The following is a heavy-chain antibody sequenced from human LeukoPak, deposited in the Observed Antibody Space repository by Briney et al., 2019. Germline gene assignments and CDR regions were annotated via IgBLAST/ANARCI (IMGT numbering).Heavy chain of an antibody. Sequence: SETLSLTCAVYGGSFSGYYWSWIRQPPEKGLEWIGEINHSGSTNYNPSLKSRVTISVDTSKNQFSLKLSSVTAADTAVYYCARRGDYYGSGRGEFDYWGQGTLVTVSS. CDR2: INHSGST. J-gene: IGHJ4*02. CDR1: GGSFSGYY. D-gene: IGHD3-10*01. CDR3: ARRGDYYGSGRGEFDY. V-gene: IGHV4-34*01.